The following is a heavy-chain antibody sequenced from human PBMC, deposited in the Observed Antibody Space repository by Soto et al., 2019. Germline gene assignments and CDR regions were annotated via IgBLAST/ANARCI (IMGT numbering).Heavy chain of an antibody. J-gene: IGHJ3*02. CDR3: ASSDDPTTVPYGDYVSPLWGDAFDI. CDR2: ISAYNGNT. V-gene: IGHV1-18*01. D-gene: IGHD4-17*01. Sequence: ASVKVSCKASGYTFTSYGISWVRQAPGQGLEWMGWISAYNGNTNYAQKLQGRVTMTTDTSTSTAYMELRSLRSDDTAVYYCASSDDPTTVPYGDYVSPLWGDAFDIWGQGTMVTVSS. CDR1: GYTFTSYG.